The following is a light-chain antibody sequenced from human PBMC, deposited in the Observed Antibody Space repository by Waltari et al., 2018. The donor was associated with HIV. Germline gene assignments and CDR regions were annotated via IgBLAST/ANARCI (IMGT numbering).Light chain of an antibody. CDR3: AAWDDSLSGSVV. Sequence: QSVLTQPPSASGAPGQRVSISCSGGNYNIGRYAGNWYQQPPGTAPKLLIYSNTQRPSGVPDRFSGSKSGTSASLAIGGLQSEDEADYYCAAWDDSLSGSVVFGGGTKLTVL. CDR1: NYNIGRYA. J-gene: IGLJ2*01. CDR2: SNT. V-gene: IGLV1-44*01.